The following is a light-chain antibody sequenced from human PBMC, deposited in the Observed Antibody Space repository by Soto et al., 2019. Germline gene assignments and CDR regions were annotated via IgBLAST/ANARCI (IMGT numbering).Light chain of an antibody. CDR2: DAS. Sequence: EIGLTQSPATLSLSPGERATLSCRASQSVSSYLAWYQQKPGQAPRLLIYDASNRATGIPARFSGSGSGTDFTLTISSLEPEDFAVYYCQQRSNWSVTFGQGTKLEIK. V-gene: IGKV3-11*01. CDR3: QQRSNWSVT. J-gene: IGKJ2*01. CDR1: QSVSSY.